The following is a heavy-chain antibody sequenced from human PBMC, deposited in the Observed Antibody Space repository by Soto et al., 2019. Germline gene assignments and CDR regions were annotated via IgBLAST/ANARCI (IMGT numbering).Heavy chain of an antibody. D-gene: IGHD3-16*01. J-gene: IGHJ4*02. CDR1: GGSTSSDNY. CDR3: AREGGESSDGLYYFDS. CDR2: IYYSGNT. V-gene: IGHV4-30-4*01. Sequence: SETLSLPCTVSGGSTSSDNYWSWIRQPPGKGLEWIGHIYYSGNTDYNPSLKSRLAISIDTSKNQFSLKLSSVTAADTAVYFCAREGGESSDGLYYFDSWGQGSLVTVSS.